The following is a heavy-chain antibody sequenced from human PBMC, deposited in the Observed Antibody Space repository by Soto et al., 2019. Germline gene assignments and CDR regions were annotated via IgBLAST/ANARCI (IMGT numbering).Heavy chain of an antibody. CDR1: GFTFSSYA. CDR2: VDSSGRT. Sequence: GGSLRLSCAASGFTFSSYAMGWVRQAPGKGPEWVSLVDSSGRTYYTDSVKGRFTVSRDNSENTVYLQMNSLRAEDTAVYYCAKWLRSGSYYCDYWGQGTLVTVSS. CDR3: AKWLRSGSYYCDY. J-gene: IGHJ4*02. D-gene: IGHD1-26*01. V-gene: IGHV3-23*01.